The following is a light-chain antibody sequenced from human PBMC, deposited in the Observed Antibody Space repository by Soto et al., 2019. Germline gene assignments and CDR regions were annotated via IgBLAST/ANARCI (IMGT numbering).Light chain of an antibody. Sequence: EIVLTQSPGTLSLSPGERATLSCRASQSVSSSYLAWYQQAPGQAPRLLIYGASSRATGIQDRFSGSASGTDFALTISSLEPEDFAFYSCQQRNSWPLTFGGGTKVDIK. CDR2: GAS. J-gene: IGKJ4*01. CDR3: QQRNSWPLT. V-gene: IGKV3D-20*02. CDR1: QSVSSSY.